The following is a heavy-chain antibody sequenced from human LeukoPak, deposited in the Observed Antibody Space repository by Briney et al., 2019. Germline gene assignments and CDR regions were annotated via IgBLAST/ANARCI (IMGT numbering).Heavy chain of an antibody. V-gene: IGHV1-2*02. CDR2: INPNSGGT. CDR3: AREQGYSYAWGY. J-gene: IGHJ4*02. D-gene: IGHD5-18*01. Sequence: ASVKVSCKASGYSFIDFYIHFVRQAPGQGLEWMGWINPNSGGTNYAQKFQGRVTMTRDTSISTAYMELSRLRSDDTAVYYCAREQGYSYAWGYWGQGTLVTVSS. CDR1: GYSFIDFY.